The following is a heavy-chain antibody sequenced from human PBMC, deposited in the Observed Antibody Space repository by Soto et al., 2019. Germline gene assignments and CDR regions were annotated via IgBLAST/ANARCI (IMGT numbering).Heavy chain of an antibody. D-gene: IGHD5-12*01. CDR1: GGSISSYY. Sequence: SETLSLTCTVSGGSISSYYWSWIRQPPGKGLEWIGYIYYSGSTNYNPSLKGRVGILVDTSRNQFSLNLNSMTVADAAVYYCARWVEVSLDYFDSWGQGIPVTVSS. CDR2: IYYSGST. CDR3: ARWVEVSLDYFDS. V-gene: IGHV4-59*12. J-gene: IGHJ4*02.